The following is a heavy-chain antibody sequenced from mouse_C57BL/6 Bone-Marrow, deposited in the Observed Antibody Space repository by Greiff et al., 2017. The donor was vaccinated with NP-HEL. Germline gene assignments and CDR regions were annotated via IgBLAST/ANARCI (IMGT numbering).Heavy chain of an antibody. D-gene: IGHD2-3*01. J-gene: IGHJ4*01. Sequence: VKLMESGAELARPGASVKLSCKASGYTFTSYGISWVKQRTGQGLEWIGEIYPRSGNTYYNEKFKGKATLTADKSSSTAYMELRSLTSEDSAVYFCARFYDGYSMDYWGQGTSVTVSS. V-gene: IGHV1-81*01. CDR1: GYTFTSYG. CDR2: IYPRSGNT. CDR3: ARFYDGYSMDY.